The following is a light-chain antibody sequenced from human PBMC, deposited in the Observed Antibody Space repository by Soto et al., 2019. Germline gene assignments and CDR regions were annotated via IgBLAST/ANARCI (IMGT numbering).Light chain of an antibody. V-gene: IGLV2-8*01. CDR1: SSDVGGYDN. CDR2: DVS. CDR3: SSYAGINTVV. Sequence: QSVLTQPPSASGSPGQSVTISCTGTSSDVGGYDNVCWYQQHPGKAPKIMMYDVSKRPSGVPDRFSGSKSGDTASLTVSGLQAEDEAAYYCSSYAGINTVVFGGGTKLTVL. J-gene: IGLJ2*01.